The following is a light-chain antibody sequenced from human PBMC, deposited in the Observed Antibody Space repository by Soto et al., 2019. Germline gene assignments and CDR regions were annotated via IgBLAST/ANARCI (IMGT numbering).Light chain of an antibody. CDR2: GAS. CDR3: QQYNNWPPT. Sequence: EIVMTQSPATLSVSPGERATLSCRASQSVNSNLAWYQQNPGQAPRLLIYGASTRATGIPARFSGSGSGTEFTLTISSLQSEDFAVYYWQQYNNWPPTFGQGTKVEIK. CDR1: QSVNSN. V-gene: IGKV3-15*01. J-gene: IGKJ1*01.